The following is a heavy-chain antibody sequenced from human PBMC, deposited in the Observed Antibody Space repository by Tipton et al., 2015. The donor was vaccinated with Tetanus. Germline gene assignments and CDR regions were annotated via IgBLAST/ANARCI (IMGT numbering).Heavy chain of an antibody. Sequence: TLSLTCTVSGASINAGGYLWTWVRQHPGKGLEWIGNIYYTALTSYSPSLTSRVRIAVDTSKNQFSLSLTSVTAADTAVYFCARANFDSSKKGPFDAWGQGILVIVSA. V-gene: IGHV4-31*03. CDR2: IYYTALT. CDR3: ARANFDSSKKGPFDA. D-gene: IGHD3-3*01. CDR1: GASINAGGYL. J-gene: IGHJ4*02.